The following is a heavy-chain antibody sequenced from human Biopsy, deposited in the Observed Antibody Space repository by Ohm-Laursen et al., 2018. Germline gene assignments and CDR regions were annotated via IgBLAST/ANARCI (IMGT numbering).Heavy chain of an antibody. Sequence: TLSLTWTVSGGSFTGHYWNWIRQPPGKGLEWIGHISYTGYTSYNASLKSRVTISVDTSRNHFSLRLSSLTAADTAVYYCARGSNDFGGLYFPRWGQGTLLTVSS. V-gene: IGHV4-59*11. J-gene: IGHJ4*02. CDR3: ARGSNDFGGLYFPR. CDR1: GGSFTGHY. CDR2: ISYTGYT. D-gene: IGHD4-23*01.